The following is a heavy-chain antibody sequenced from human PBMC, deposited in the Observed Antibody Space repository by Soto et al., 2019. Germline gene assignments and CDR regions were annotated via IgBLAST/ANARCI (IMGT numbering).Heavy chain of an antibody. Sequence: QITLKESGPTLVRPTQTLTLTCTFSGFSLSTNGVGVGWVRQPPGKALEWLALIYWDDDHRYSPSLKTRLTITKYTSKNQVVLTMTKLDPADTATYYCAREAYYSTYFDSWGQGTLVTVSS. CDR3: AREAYYSTYFDS. D-gene: IGHD3-10*01. CDR2: IYWDDDH. V-gene: IGHV2-5*02. CDR1: GFSLSTNGVG. J-gene: IGHJ4*02.